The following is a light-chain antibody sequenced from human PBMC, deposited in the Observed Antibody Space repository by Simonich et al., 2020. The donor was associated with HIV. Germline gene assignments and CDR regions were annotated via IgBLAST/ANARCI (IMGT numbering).Light chain of an antibody. V-gene: IGKV3-11*01. CDR1: QSVSSY. CDR2: DAS. J-gene: IGKJ5*01. Sequence: EIVLTQSPATLSLSPGERATLSCRASQSVSSYLAWYQQKPGQAPRLLIYDASNSATGIPARFSVSGSGTDFTLTISSLEPEDVAVYYCQQRSNWITFGQGTRLEIK. CDR3: QQRSNWIT.